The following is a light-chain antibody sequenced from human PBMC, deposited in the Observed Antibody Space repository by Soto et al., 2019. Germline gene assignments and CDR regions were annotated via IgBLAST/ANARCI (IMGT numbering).Light chain of an antibody. J-gene: IGKJ2*03. CDR2: VAS. CDR1: QSVSGNY. Sequence: EIVLTQSPGTLSLSPGERATLSCRASQSVSGNYLVWYQQKVGQAPRLLIYVASSRATGIPDRFSGSGSGTDFTLTISRLQPEAFVVYYYQQYCSSPYSFGHGTKVDIK. CDR3: QQYCSSPYS. V-gene: IGKV3-20*01.